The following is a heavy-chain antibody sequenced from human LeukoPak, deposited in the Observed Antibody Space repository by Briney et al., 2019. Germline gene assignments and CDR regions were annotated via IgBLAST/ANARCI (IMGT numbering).Heavy chain of an antibody. J-gene: IGHJ4*02. V-gene: IGHV4-38-2*02. Sequence: KTSETLSLTCSVSGDSMSDYYWGWIRQPPGEGLEWIGTVSHSGTTYYNPSLKSRATISIDTSKDQFSLRLSSVTAADTAVYYCARDSDIRWFYKWGQGILVTVSS. CDR1: GDSMSDYY. CDR3: ARDSDIRWFYK. D-gene: IGHD2-15*01. CDR2: VSHSGTT.